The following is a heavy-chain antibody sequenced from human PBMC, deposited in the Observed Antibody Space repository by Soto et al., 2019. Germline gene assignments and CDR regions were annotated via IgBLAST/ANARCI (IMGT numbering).Heavy chain of an antibody. J-gene: IGHJ4*02. D-gene: IGHD3-16*01. Sequence: QITLKESGPALVKPTQTLTLTCTFSGFSLSTSGVGVGWIRQPPGEALEWLALIYWDDYKHFSPSLESRLTIPKETSKNQVVLTMTNMDPVDTATYYCVHKGGGDRILDYWGQGTLVTVSS. CDR2: IYWDDYK. CDR1: GFSLSTSGVG. CDR3: VHKGGGDRILDY. V-gene: IGHV2-5*02.